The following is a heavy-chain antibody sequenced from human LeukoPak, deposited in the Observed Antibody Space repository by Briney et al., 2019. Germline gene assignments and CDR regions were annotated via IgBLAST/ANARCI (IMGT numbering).Heavy chain of an antibody. J-gene: IGHJ6*03. CDR3: AKGYSSYYMDV. V-gene: IGHV3-43D*03. Sequence: LAGGSLRLFCGASVFTFYVYAVLWVRQAPGEVVGWVTVISWDGGSTYYADSVKGRFTISRKNSKTTLYLQMNSLRAEDTALYYCAKGYSSYYMDVWGKGTTVTVSS. CDR1: VFTFYVYA. CDR2: ISWDGGST. D-gene: IGHD5-18*01.